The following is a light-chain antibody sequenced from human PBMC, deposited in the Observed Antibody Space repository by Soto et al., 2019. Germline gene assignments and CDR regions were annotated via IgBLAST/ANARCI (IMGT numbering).Light chain of an antibody. CDR2: SDT. Sequence: QPVLTQPPSASGTPGQRVTISCSGSRSNIGSNTVNWYQQLPGTAPKLLIYSDTQWPSGVPVRFSGSKSGTSASLAISGLQSEDEADYYCAAWDDSLNGPVFGGGTKLTVL. CDR1: RSNIGSNT. V-gene: IGLV1-44*01. CDR3: AAWDDSLNGPV. J-gene: IGLJ3*02.